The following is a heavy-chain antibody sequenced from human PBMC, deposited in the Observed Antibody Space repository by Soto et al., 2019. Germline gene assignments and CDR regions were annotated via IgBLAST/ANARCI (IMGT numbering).Heavy chain of an antibody. D-gene: IGHD6-6*01. CDR1: GFSLSTSGVG. CDR2: IYWDDDK. V-gene: IGHV2-5*02. CDR3: AHSPSSIAARRFDY. Sequence: QITLKESGPTLVKPTQTLTLTCTFSGFSLSTSGVGVGWIRQPPGKALEWLALIYWDDDKRYSPSLKSRLTIXKXTXXNQVVLTMTNMDPVDTATYYCAHSPSSIAARRFDYWGQGTLVTVSS. J-gene: IGHJ4*02.